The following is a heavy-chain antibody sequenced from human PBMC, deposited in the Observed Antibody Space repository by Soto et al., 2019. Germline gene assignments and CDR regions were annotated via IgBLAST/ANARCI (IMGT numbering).Heavy chain of an antibody. CDR1: GFTFSGSA. V-gene: IGHV3-73*01. CDR3: TRIEASCGGDCSHEFNWFDP. D-gene: IGHD2-21*02. J-gene: IGHJ5*02. Sequence: GGSLRLSCAASGFTFSGSAIHWVRQASGKGLEWVGRIRSKSNSYATAYAASVKGRFTISRDDSKNTAYLQMISLKTEDTAVYYCTRIEASCGGDCSHEFNWFDPWGQGTLVTVSS. CDR2: IRSKSNSYAT.